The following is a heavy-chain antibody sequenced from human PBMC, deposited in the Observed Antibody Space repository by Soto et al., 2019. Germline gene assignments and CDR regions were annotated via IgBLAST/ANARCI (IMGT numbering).Heavy chain of an antibody. CDR3: AGFGYDWNGWD. J-gene: IGHJ4*02. V-gene: IGHV3-74*01. Sequence: EMQLVESGGGLVQPGGSLRLSCVASGLSFRNYWVHWVRQAPGKGLEWVSRINTDGTYTSNADPVKGRFTISRDNAKNTLYLQMNSLRVEDTAVYFCAGFGYDWNGWDWCPGTLVTVSS. D-gene: IGHD1-20*01. CDR2: INTDGTYT. CDR1: GLSFRNYW.